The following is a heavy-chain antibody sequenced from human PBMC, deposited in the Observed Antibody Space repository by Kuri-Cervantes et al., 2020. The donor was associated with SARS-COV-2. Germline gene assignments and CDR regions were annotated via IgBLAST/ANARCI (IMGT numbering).Heavy chain of an antibody. V-gene: IGHV4-61*02. D-gene: IGHD3-10*01. CDR1: GGSISSGSYY. CDR2: IYTSGST. CDR3: ARLSPIGMVRGVAFDP. Sequence: SETLSLTCTVSGGSISSGSYYWSWIRQPAGKGLEWIGRIYTSGSTNYNPSLKSRVTISVDTSKNQFSLKLSSVTAADTAVYYCARLSPIGMVRGVAFDPWGQGTLVTVSS. J-gene: IGHJ5*02.